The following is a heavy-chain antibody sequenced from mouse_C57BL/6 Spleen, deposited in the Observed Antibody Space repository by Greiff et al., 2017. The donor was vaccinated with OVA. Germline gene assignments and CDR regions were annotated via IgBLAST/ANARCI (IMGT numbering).Heavy chain of an antibody. CDR3: ARAFYGGRRGLDY. CDR1: GYTFTSYW. D-gene: IGHD1-1*02. J-gene: IGHJ2*01. V-gene: IGHV1-52*01. Sequence: QVQLQQPGAELVRPGSSVKLSCKASGYTFTSYWMHWVKQRPRQGLEWIGKIDPSDSETNYNQKFKDKATLTVDKSSSTAYMQLSSLTSEDSAVYYWARAFYGGRRGLDYWGQGTTLTVSS. CDR2: IDPSDSET.